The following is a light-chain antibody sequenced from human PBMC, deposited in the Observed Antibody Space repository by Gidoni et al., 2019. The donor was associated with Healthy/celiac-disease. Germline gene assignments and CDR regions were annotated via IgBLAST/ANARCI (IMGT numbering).Light chain of an antibody. CDR1: QSVSSCY. Sequence: EIVLTQSSGTLSLSPGERATLSCRASQSVSSCYLAWYQQKPGQAPRLLIYGASSRATGIPDRFSGSGSGTDFTLTISRLEPEDFAVYYCQQYGSSRNTFGGGTKVEIK. CDR2: GAS. CDR3: QQYGSSRNT. J-gene: IGKJ4*01. V-gene: IGKV3-20*01.